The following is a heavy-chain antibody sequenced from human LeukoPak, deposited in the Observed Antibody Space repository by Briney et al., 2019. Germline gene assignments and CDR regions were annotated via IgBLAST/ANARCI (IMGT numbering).Heavy chain of an antibody. V-gene: IGHV3-21*05. CDR1: GFTFSSYS. D-gene: IGHD3-10*01. Sequence: GGSLRLSCAASGFTFSSYSMNWVRQAPGKGLEWVSYINIISSEIYYGDSVKGRFTISRDNARNTLYLQMNSLRAEDTAVYYCARDRDGSGALEYWGQGTLVTVSS. J-gene: IGHJ4*02. CDR2: INIISSEI. CDR3: ARDRDGSGALEY.